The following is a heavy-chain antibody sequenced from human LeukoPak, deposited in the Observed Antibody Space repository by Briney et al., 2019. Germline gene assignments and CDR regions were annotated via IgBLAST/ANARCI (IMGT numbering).Heavy chain of an antibody. D-gene: IGHD3-22*01. CDR1: GFTFNSYA. Sequence: GGSLRLSCAASGFTFNSYAMSWVRQAPENGLGWVSAFSGSGGYTYYADSVKGRFTISRDNSKNTLYLQMNSLRAEDTAVYYCAKAYYYDSGGYVAFDIWGQGTMVTVSS. CDR2: FSGSGGYT. CDR3: AKAYYYDSGGYVAFDI. V-gene: IGHV3-23*01. J-gene: IGHJ3*02.